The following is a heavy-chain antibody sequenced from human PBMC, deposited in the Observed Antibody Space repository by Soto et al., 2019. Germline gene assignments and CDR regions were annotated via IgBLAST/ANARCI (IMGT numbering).Heavy chain of an antibody. CDR1: GFTFSSYG. V-gene: IGHV3-33*01. D-gene: IGHD2-2*01. CDR2: IWYDGSNK. J-gene: IGHJ6*03. CDR3: ARGRIVVVPAAMCYYYSYMDV. Sequence: QVQLVESGGGVVQPGRSLRLSCAASGFTFSSYGMHWVRQAAGKGLEWVAVIWYDGSNKYYADSVKGRFTISRDNSKNTLYLQMNSSRAEDTAVYYCARGRIVVVPAAMCYYYSYMDVWGKGTTVTVSS.